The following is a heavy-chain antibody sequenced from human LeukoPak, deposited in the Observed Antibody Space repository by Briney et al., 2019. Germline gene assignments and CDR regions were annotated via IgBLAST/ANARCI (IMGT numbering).Heavy chain of an antibody. D-gene: IGHD1-26*01. J-gene: IGHJ4*02. V-gene: IGHV3-7*01. CDR3: ARVLEWELLGALDY. Sequence: GGSLRLSCAASGFTFSSYWMSWVRQAPGKGLEGVANIKQDGSEKYYVDSVKGRFTISRDNAKNSLYLQMNSLRAEDTAVYYCARVLEWELLGALDYWGQGTLVTVSS. CDR2: IKQDGSEK. CDR1: GFTFSSYW.